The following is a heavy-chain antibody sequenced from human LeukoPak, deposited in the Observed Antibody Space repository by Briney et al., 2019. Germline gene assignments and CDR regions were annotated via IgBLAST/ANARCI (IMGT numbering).Heavy chain of an antibody. CDR1: GFTFTDYF. CDR3: ARDRGWRTSGYYLYHFDY. CDR2: IKHNGGEK. Sequence: GGSLRLSCVASGFTFTDYFMSWVRQAPGKGLEWVASIKHNGGEKYYVDSVKGRFTISRDNAKNSLYLEMSSLRVEDTAVYYCARDRGWRTSGYYLYHFDYWGQGTLVTSAS. J-gene: IGHJ4*02. V-gene: IGHV3-7*01. D-gene: IGHD3-22*01.